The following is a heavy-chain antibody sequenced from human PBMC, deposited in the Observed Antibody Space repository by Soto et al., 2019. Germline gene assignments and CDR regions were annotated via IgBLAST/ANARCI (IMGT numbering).Heavy chain of an antibody. CDR3: ARETAVVPAAIPPDYYYYMDV. V-gene: IGHV3-7*01. J-gene: IGHJ6*03. CDR1: GFTLSNYW. CDR2: IKQDGSEK. D-gene: IGHD2-2*02. Sequence: GALRLSSSASGFTLSNYWVSWGRPAPGKGVGGGANIKQDGSEKYYVDSVKGRFTISRDNAKNSLYLQMNSLRAEDTAVYYCARETAVVPAAIPPDYYYYMDVWGKGTTVTVSS.